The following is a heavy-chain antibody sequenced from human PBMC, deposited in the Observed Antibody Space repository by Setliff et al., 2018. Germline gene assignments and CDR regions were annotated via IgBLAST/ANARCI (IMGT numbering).Heavy chain of an antibody. D-gene: IGHD1-26*01. J-gene: IGHJ5*02. Sequence: SVKVSCKASGGTFSRYAISWVRQAPGQGLEWMGGSIPMYRTTNHAQNLQGRVAMTTDTSTSTAYMALRSLRSDDTAVYYCARDRGGATTRDLWGQGTLVTVSS. CDR3: ARDRGGATTRDL. CDR2: SIPMYRTT. CDR1: GGTFSRYA. V-gene: IGHV1-69*05.